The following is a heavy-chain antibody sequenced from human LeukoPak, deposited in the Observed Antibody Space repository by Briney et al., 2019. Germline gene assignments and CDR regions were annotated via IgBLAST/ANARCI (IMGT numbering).Heavy chain of an antibody. J-gene: IGHJ4*02. CDR3: ARTVYGDYVFDY. D-gene: IGHD4-17*01. Sequence: ASVKVSCKASGYTFTSYGISWVRQAPGQGLEWMGWISAYNGNTNYAQKLQGRVTMTTDTSTSTAYMELRSLRSGDTAVYYCARTVYGDYVFDYWGQGTLVTVSS. CDR2: ISAYNGNT. V-gene: IGHV1-18*01. CDR1: GYTFTSYG.